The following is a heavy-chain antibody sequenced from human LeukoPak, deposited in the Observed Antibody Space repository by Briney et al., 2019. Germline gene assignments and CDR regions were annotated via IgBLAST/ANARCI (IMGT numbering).Heavy chain of an antibody. D-gene: IGHD4/OR15-4a*01. Sequence: GRSLSPSCPAAGFTFTDYYMSWISRAPGKGLEWISYISSSSTYTNDADSVKGRFTISRDNAKNSLFLQMNSLRAEDTAVYYCAREDYGAAIDPWGQGTLVTVSS. CDR2: ISSSSTYT. CDR3: AREDYGAAIDP. V-gene: IGHV3-11*05. CDR1: GFTFTDYY. J-gene: IGHJ5*02.